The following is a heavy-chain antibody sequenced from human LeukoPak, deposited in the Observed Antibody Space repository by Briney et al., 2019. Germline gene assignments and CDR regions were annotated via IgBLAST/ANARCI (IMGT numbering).Heavy chain of an antibody. CDR1: GFTFSSYA. D-gene: IGHD2-21*02. CDR2: ISFDGTDA. Sequence: PGTSLRLSCAASGFTFSSYAIHWVRQAPGKGLEWVAVISFDGTDAFYADSVKGRFTISRDNSKNTLYLQMNSLRADDTAVYYCARVPYCGGDCYSWSYYYMDVWGKGTTVTVSS. J-gene: IGHJ6*03. V-gene: IGHV3-30*04. CDR3: ARVPYCGGDCYSWSYYYMDV.